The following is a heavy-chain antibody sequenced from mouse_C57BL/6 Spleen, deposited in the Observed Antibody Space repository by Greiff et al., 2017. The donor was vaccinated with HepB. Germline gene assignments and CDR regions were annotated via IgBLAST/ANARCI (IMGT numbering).Heavy chain of an antibody. CDR2: IDPSDSYT. J-gene: IGHJ1*03. V-gene: IGHV1-69*01. CDR3: ARSVITTVVATRYFDV. D-gene: IGHD1-1*01. Sequence: VQLQQSGAELVMPGASVKLSCKASGYTFTSYWMHWVKQRPGQGLEWIGEIDPSDSYTNYHQKFKGKSTLTVDKSSSTAYMQLSSLTSEDSAVYYCARSVITTVVATRYFDVWGTGTTVTVSS. CDR1: GYTFTSYW.